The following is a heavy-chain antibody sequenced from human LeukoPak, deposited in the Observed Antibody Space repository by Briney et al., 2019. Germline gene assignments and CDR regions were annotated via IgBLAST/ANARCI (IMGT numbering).Heavy chain of an antibody. D-gene: IGHD3-10*01. Sequence: GASVKVSCKASGGTFSSYAISWVRQAPGQGLEWMGGIIPIFGTANYAQKFQGRVTITADESTSTAYMELSSLRSEDTAVYYCARDHEGDYYGSGLLGYWGQGTLVTVSS. CDR3: ARDHEGDYYGSGLLGY. J-gene: IGHJ4*02. V-gene: IGHV1-69*13. CDR1: GGTFSSYA. CDR2: IIPIFGTA.